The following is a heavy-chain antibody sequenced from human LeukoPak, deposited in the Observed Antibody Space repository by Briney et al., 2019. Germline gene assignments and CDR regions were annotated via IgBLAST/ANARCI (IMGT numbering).Heavy chain of an antibody. V-gene: IGHV1-69*13. D-gene: IGHD2-2*01. CDR3: AQCSSTSCYGEYYYYGMDI. Sequence: ASVKLSCKASGATFTSYAITWVRQSPGQGLKWMGGILPIFGTANYAQKFQGRVTTTADESTSTAYMELSSLRSEDTAVYYWAQCSSTSCYGEYYYYGMDIWGKGTTVTVSS. J-gene: IGHJ6*04. CDR2: ILPIFGTA. CDR1: GATFTSYA.